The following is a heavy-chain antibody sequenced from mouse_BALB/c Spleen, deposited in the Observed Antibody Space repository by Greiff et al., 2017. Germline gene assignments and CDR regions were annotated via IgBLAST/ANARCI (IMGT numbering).Heavy chain of an antibody. CDR3: TRYGITTVVGAMDY. CDR2: ISYSGST. Sequence: VQLKESGPSLVKPSQTLSLTCSVTGDSITSGYWNWIRKFPGNKLEYMGYISYSGSTYYNPSLKSRISITRDTSKNQYYLQLNSVTTEDTATYYCTRYGITTVVGAMDYWGQGTSVTVSS. V-gene: IGHV3-8*02. CDR1: GDSITSGY. J-gene: IGHJ4*01. D-gene: IGHD1-1*01.